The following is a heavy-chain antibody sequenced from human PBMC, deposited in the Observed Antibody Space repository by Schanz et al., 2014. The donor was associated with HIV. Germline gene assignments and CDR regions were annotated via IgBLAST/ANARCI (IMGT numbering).Heavy chain of an antibody. V-gene: IGHV1-8*01. CDR1: GYTFTSFD. D-gene: IGHD1-20*01. Sequence: QAHLVQSGAEVTKPGASVKVSCTASGYTFTSFDINWVRQATGQGPEWMGWMNPWSGNTGYAQKFRGRASMTRDTSTNTAYLELSSLRSDDTAVYYCARSVGYNDNWHDYWGQGTQVTVSS. CDR3: ARSVGYNDNWHDY. CDR2: MNPWSGNT. J-gene: IGHJ4*02.